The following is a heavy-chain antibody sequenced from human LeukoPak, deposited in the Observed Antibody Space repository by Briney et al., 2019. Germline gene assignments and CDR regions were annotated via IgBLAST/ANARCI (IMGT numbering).Heavy chain of an antibody. D-gene: IGHD3-10*01. V-gene: IGHV4-59*01. CDR2: IYYSGST. J-gene: IGHJ5*02. CDR3: ARSPIGYGSGSYYSPETSWFDP. CDR1: GGSISSYY. Sequence: SETLSLTCTVSGGSISSYYWSWIRQPPGKGLEWIGYIYYSGSTNYNPSLKSRVTISVDTSKNQFSLKLSSVTAADTAVYYCARSPIGYGSGSYYSPETSWFDPWGQGTLVTVSS.